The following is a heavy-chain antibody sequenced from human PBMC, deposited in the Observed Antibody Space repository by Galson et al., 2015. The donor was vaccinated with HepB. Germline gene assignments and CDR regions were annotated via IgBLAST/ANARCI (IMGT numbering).Heavy chain of an antibody. D-gene: IGHD6-6*01. CDR3: ARGGRYSSSSHFDH. CDR2: INPSSGGT. J-gene: IGHJ4*02. Sequence: SVKVSCKASGYTFIGYYIDWVRQAPGQGLEWMGWINPSSGGTNYAQNFHGRVTMTKDTSISTAYMDLSGLRSDDTAVYYCARGGRYSSSSHFDHWGPGTLVTVSS. CDR1: GYTFIGYY. V-gene: IGHV1-2*02.